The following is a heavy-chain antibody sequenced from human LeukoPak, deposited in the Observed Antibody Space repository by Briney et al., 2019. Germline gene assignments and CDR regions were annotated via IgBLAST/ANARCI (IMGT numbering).Heavy chain of an antibody. CDR2: VYSGSST. CDR3: ARVLPGVGGLAFDY. CDR1: GFTVSSNY. V-gene: IGHV3-66*01. Sequence: GGSLRLSCAASGFTVSSNYMSWVRQAPGKGLEWVSVVYSGSSTYYADSVKGRFTISRDNSKNTLYLQVNSLRSEDTAVYYCARVLPGVGGLAFDYWGQGTLVTVSS. D-gene: IGHD3-3*01. J-gene: IGHJ4*02.